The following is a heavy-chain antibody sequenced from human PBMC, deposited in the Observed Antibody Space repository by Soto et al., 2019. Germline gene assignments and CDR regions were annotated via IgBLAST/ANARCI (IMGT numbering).Heavy chain of an antibody. CDR1: GYTFTSYY. J-gene: IGHJ4*02. Sequence: GASVKVSCKASGYTFTSYYMHWVRQAPGQRLEWMGWINAGNGNTKYSQKFQGRVTITRDTSASTAYMELSSLRSEDTAVYYCARDGIYYYDSSGSPGYWGQGTLVTVS. D-gene: IGHD3-22*01. CDR2: INAGNGNT. V-gene: IGHV1-3*01. CDR3: ARDGIYYYDSSGSPGY.